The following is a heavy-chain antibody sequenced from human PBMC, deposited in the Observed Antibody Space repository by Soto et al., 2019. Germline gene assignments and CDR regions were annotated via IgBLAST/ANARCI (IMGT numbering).Heavy chain of an antibody. CDR3: XXXXNGIVXXXXSEYGMDV. Sequence: QVQLVQSGAEVKKPGASVKVSCKASGYTFTSYGISWVRQAPGQGLEWMGWISAYNGNTNYAQKLQGRVTMTTDTXXSXXXXXXXXXXXXXXXXXXXXXXXNGIVXXXXSEYGMDVWGQGTTVTVSS. D-gene: IGHD2-15*01. J-gene: IGHJ6*02. CDR1: GYTFTSYG. CDR2: ISAYNGNT. V-gene: IGHV1-18*01.